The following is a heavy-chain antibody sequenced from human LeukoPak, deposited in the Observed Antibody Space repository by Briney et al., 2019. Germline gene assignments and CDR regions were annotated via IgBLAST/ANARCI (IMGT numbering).Heavy chain of an antibody. J-gene: IGHJ4*02. D-gene: IGHD3-10*01. CDR3: AKVPITMVRGVILYYFYY. CDR1: GFTFSSYA. CDR2: ISGSGGST. Sequence: PGGSLRLSCAASGFTFSSYAMSWVRQAPGKGLEWVSAISGSGGSTYYADSVKGRFTISRDNSKNTLYLQMNSLRAEDTAVYYCAKVPITMVRGVILYYFYYWGQGTLVTVSS. V-gene: IGHV3-23*01.